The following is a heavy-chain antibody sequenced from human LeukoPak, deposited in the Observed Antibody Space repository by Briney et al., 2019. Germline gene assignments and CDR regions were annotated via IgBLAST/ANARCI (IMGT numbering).Heavy chain of an antibody. Sequence: GGSLRLSCVASGFTLSTYATSWVRQAPGKGLEWVSAISGSGSSTYYADSVKGRFTISRDNSQNTLYLQMNSLRAEDTAVYYCAKARGPYYFDYWGQGTLVPVSS. CDR1: GFTLSTYA. J-gene: IGHJ4*02. CDR3: AKARGPYYFDY. D-gene: IGHD3-10*01. V-gene: IGHV3-23*01. CDR2: ISGSGSST.